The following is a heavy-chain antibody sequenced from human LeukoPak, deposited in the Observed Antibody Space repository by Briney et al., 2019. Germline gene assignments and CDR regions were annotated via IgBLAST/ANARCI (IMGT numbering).Heavy chain of an antibody. CDR3: ARAGESRKTMVRGVYYDYYGMDV. Sequence: PSETLSLTCTVSGDSISNYYWSWIRQPPGKGLEWIGYIYTSGSTNYNPSLKSRVTISVDTSKNQFSLKLSSVTAADTAVYYCARAGESRKTMVRGVYYDYYGMDVWGQGTTVTVSS. V-gene: IGHV4-4*09. CDR2: IYTSGST. D-gene: IGHD3-10*01. CDR1: GDSISNYY. J-gene: IGHJ6*02.